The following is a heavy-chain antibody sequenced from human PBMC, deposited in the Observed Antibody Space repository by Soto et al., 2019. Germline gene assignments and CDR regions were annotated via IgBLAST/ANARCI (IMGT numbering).Heavy chain of an antibody. V-gene: IGHV4-59*01. J-gene: IGHJ3*02. Sequence: SETLSLTCTVSGGSISSYYWSWIRQPPGKGLEWIGHIYYSGSTNYNPSLKSRVTISVDTSKNQFSLNLSSVTAADTAVYYCGRYLYSSSLWTAFDIWGQGTMVTVSS. CDR2: IYYSGST. CDR3: GRYLYSSSLWTAFDI. CDR1: GGSISSYY. D-gene: IGHD6-13*01.